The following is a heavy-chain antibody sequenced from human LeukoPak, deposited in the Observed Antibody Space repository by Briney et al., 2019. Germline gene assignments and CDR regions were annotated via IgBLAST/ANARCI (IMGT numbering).Heavy chain of an antibody. CDR3: VSVDIVPTIWDLGY. V-gene: IGHV4-30-4*01. CDR1: GGSISSGDYY. J-gene: IGHJ4*02. CDR2: IYYSGST. Sequence: PSETLSLTCIVSGGSISSGDYYWSWIRQPPGKGLEWIGYIYYSGSTYYNPSLKSRVTISVDTSKNQFSLKLNSVTAADTAVYYCVSVDIVPTIWDLGYWGQGTLVTVSS. D-gene: IGHD5-12*01.